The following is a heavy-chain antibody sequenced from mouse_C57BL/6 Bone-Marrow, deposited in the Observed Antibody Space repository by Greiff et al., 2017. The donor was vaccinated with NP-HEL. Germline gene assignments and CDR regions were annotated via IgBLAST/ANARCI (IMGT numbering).Heavy chain of an antibody. J-gene: IGHJ2*01. D-gene: IGHD1-1*01. CDR2: IYPRSGNT. Sequence: VQLQQSGAELARPGASVKLSCKASGYTFTSYGLSWVKQRTGQGLEWIGEIYPRSGNTYYNEQFKGRATMNADQSSSRAYMEHRSLPYEDSAVFFCSREYYYVSCDWGQGTTLTVSS. CDR3: SREYYYVSCD. CDR1: GYTFTSYG. V-gene: IGHV1-81*01.